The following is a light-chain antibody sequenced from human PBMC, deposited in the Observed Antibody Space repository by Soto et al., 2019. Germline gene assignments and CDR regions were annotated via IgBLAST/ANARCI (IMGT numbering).Light chain of an antibody. CDR1: QSVTSSY. CDR2: GAS. CDR3: QPYNNWPLT. V-gene: IGKV3-20*01. J-gene: IGKJ4*01. Sequence: EIVLTQSPGTLSLSPGERATLSCRASQSVTSSYLAWYQQRPGQAPRLLIYGASIRATGIPDRFSGSGSGTDFTLTINSLQSEDFAVYYCQPYNNWPLTFGGGTKVDIK.